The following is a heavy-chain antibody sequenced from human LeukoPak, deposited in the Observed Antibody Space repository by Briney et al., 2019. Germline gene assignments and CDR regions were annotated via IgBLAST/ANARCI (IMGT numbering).Heavy chain of an antibody. V-gene: IGHV1-18*01. CDR2: ISAYNGNT. D-gene: IGHD4-17*01. Sequence: ASVKVSCKASGYTFTSYGISWVRQAPGQGLEWMGWISAYNGNTNYAQKLQGRVTMTTDTSTSTAYMELRSLRSDDTAVYYCARAGWGVTADCGDYWFDPWGQGTLVTVSS. CDR1: GYTFTSYG. CDR3: ARAGWGVTADCGDYWFDP. J-gene: IGHJ5*02.